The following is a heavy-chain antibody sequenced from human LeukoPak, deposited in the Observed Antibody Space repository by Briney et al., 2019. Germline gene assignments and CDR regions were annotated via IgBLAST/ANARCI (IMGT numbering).Heavy chain of an antibody. V-gene: IGHV4-34*01. J-gene: IGHJ4*02. CDR1: GGFFSGYY. CDR3: ARSSYYGSGTPLKYYFDY. D-gene: IGHD3-10*01. Sequence: SETLSLTCAVYGGFFSGYYWSWIRQPPGKGLEWIGEINHSGSTNYNPSLKSRVTISVDTSKNQFSLKLSSVTAADTAVYYCARSSYYGSGTPLKYYFDYWGQGTLVTVSS. CDR2: INHSGST.